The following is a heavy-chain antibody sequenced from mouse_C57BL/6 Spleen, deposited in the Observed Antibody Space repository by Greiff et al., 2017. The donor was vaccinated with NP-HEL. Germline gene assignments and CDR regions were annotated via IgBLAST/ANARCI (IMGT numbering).Heavy chain of an antibody. D-gene: IGHD1-1*01. CDR2: IDPEDGET. J-gene: IGHJ2*01. V-gene: IGHV14-2*01. CDR1: GFNIKDYY. CDR3: ARPLYYGSSSYYFDY. Sequence: EVQLQQSGAELVKPGASVKLSCTASGFNIKDYYMHWVKQRTEQGLEWIGRIDPEDGETKYATKFQGKATITADTSSNTAYLQLSSLTSEDTAVYYCARPLYYGSSSYYFDYWGQGTTLTVSS.